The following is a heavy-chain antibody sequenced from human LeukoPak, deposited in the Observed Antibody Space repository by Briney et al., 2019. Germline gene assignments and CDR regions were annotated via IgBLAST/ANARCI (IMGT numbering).Heavy chain of an antibody. Sequence: GGSLRLFCAASGFTFSSYAMSWVRQAPGKGLEWFSAISGSGGSTSYADSVKGRFTISRDNSKNPLYLQMSSLRAEDTAVYYCAKDRYCSGGSCPIFDYWGQGTLVTVSS. D-gene: IGHD2-15*01. J-gene: IGHJ4*02. CDR2: ISGSGGST. CDR3: AKDRYCSGGSCPIFDY. V-gene: IGHV3-23*01. CDR1: GFTFSSYA.